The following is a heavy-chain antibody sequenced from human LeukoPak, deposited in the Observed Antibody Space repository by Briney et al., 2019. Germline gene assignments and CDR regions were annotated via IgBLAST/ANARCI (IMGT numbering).Heavy chain of an antibody. V-gene: IGHV3-23*01. D-gene: IGHD3-22*01. Sequence: PGGSLRLSCAASGFTFRSYEMNWVRQAPGKGLEWVSAISGSGGSTYYADSVKGRFTISRDNSKNTLYLQMNSLRAEDTAVYYCAKNPTYYDSSGYYVIWGQGTLVTVSS. CDR2: ISGSGGST. CDR1: GFTFRSYE. J-gene: IGHJ4*02. CDR3: AKNPTYYDSSGYYVI.